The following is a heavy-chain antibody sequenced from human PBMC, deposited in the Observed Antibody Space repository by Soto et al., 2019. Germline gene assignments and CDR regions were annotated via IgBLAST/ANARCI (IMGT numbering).Heavy chain of an antibody. Sequence: GGSLSLSCAASGFSFSSYAMSWVRQAPGKGLEWVSVMSGSGGSTYYADPVKGRFTISRDNSKNTLYLQMNSLRAEDTAVYYCANPTVTSYFDYWGQGTLVTVSS. CDR1: GFSFSSYA. CDR3: ANPTVTSYFDY. V-gene: IGHV3-23*01. D-gene: IGHD4-4*01. CDR2: MSGSGGST. J-gene: IGHJ4*02.